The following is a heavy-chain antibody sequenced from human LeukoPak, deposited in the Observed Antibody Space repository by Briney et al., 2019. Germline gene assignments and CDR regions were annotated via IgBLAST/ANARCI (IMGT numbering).Heavy chain of an antibody. J-gene: IGHJ4*02. V-gene: IGHV3-33*06. CDR3: AKDLYYYDSSGYFDY. D-gene: IGHD3-22*01. CDR1: GCTFSSYG. Sequence: GRSLRLSCAASGCTFSSYGMHWVRQAPGKGLEWVAVIWYDGSNKYYADSVKGRFTISRDNSKNTLYLQMNSLRAEDTAVYYRAKDLYYYDSSGYFDYWGQGTLVTVSP. CDR2: IWYDGSNK.